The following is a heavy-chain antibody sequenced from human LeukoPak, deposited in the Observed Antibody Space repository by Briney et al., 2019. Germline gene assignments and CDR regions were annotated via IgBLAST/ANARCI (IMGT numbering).Heavy chain of an antibody. CDR1: GFTFSSYA. CDR3: ASLITIFGDWGAFDI. CDR2: ISYDGSNK. D-gene: IGHD3-3*01. Sequence: GGSLRLSCAASGFTFSSYAMHWVRQAPGKGLEWVAVISYDGSNKYYADSVKGRFTISRDNSKNTLYLQMNSLRAEDTAVYYRASLITIFGDWGAFDIWGQGTMVTVSS. V-gene: IGHV3-30*04. J-gene: IGHJ3*02.